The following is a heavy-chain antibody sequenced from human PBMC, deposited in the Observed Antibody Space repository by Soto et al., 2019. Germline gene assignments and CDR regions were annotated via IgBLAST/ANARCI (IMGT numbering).Heavy chain of an antibody. V-gene: IGHV4-39*01. CDR2: IYYRGNA. D-gene: IGHD1-26*01. CDR1: DDSINSDKYY. CDR3: ANREGLATISYYFAF. J-gene: IGHJ4*02. Sequence: QLQLQESGPGLVKPSETLSLTCSVSDDSINSDKYYWGWIRQPPGKGLEWIGSIYYRGNAYYNPSLKTRVTISQDNPKSQFSLRLNLVTAADSAGYFCANREGLATISYYFAFWGRGALVTVPS.